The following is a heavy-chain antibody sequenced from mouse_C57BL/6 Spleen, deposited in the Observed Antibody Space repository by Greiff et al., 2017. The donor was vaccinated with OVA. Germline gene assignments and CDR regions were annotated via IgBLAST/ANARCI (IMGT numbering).Heavy chain of an antibody. Sequence: QVQLKQPGAELVRPGSSVKLSCKASGYTFTSYWMHWVKQRPIQGLEWIGNIDPSDSETHYNQKFKDKATLTVDKSSSTAYMQLSSLTSEDSAVYYCARKGGRGYFDYWGQGTTLTVSS. CDR2: IDPSDSET. V-gene: IGHV1-52*01. CDR1: GYTFTSYW. D-gene: IGHD3-3*01. CDR3: ARKGGRGYFDY. J-gene: IGHJ2*01.